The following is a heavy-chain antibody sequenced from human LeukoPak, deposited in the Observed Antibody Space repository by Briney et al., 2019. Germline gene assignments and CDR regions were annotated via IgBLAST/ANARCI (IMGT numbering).Heavy chain of an antibody. D-gene: IGHD3-22*01. V-gene: IGHV3-23*01. CDR3: AKDRSITMIVVVITHFDY. Sequence: GGSLRLSCAASGFTFSSYAMSWVRQAPEKGLEWVSAISGSGGSTYYADSVKGRFTISRDNSKNTLYLQMNSLRAEDTAVYYCAKDRSITMIVVVITHFDYWGQGTLVTVSS. CDR2: ISGSGGST. CDR1: GFTFSSYA. J-gene: IGHJ4*02.